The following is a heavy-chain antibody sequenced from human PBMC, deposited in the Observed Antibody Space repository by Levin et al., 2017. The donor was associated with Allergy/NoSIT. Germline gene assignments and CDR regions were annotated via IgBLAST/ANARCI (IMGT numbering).Heavy chain of an antibody. CDR1: GFTFSSYG. J-gene: IGHJ4*02. D-gene: IGHD3-10*01. Sequence: GESLKISCAASGFTFSSYGMHWVRQAPGKGLEWVAVISYDGSNKYYADSVKGRFTISRDNSKNTLYLQMNSLRAEDTAVYYCAKDHRKYGSGIDYWGQGTLVTVSS. CDR3: AKDHRKYGSGIDY. V-gene: IGHV3-30*18. CDR2: ISYDGSNK.